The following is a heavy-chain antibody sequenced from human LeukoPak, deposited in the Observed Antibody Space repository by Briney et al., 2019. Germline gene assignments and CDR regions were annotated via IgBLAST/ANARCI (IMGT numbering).Heavy chain of an antibody. CDR2: IYYSGTT. J-gene: IGHJ6*03. CDR1: GGSISSSSKY. V-gene: IGHV4-39*07. Sequence: SETLSLTCTVSGGSISSSSKYWGWIRQSPGKGLEWIGSIYYSGTTNYNPSLKSRVTISVDTSKNQFSLKLSSVTAADTAVYYCARTTEGYCRGRSCYSYYYYMDVWGKGTTVTVSS. CDR3: ARTTEGYCRGRSCYSYYYYMDV. D-gene: IGHD2-15*01.